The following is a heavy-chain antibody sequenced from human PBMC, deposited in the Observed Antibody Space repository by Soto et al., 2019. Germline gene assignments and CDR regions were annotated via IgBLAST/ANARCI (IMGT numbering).Heavy chain of an antibody. CDR1: GFTFSSYA. Sequence: GGSLRLSCAASGFTFSSYAIHWVRQAPGKGLEWVAVMSYDGSNKYYADSVKGRFTISRDNSKNTLYLQMNSLRAEDTAVYYCARSGSYYLPGVYFDYWGQGTLVTVSS. J-gene: IGHJ4*02. D-gene: IGHD1-26*01. CDR2: MSYDGSNK. V-gene: IGHV3-30-3*01. CDR3: ARSGSYYLPGVYFDY.